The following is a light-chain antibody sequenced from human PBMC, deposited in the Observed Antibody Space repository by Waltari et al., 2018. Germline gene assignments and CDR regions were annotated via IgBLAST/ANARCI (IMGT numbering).Light chain of an antibody. J-gene: IGKJ2*01. V-gene: IGKV1-39*01. CDR1: QSISNY. CDR2: GAS. CDR3: QQSYSNMYT. Sequence: DIHMTQSPISLSASVGDRVTITCRTNQSISNYLNWYQQKRGSSPKLLIYGASTLQGGVPSRFTGSGSGKYFTLTISSLQTEDFATYFCQQSYSNMYTFGQGTK.